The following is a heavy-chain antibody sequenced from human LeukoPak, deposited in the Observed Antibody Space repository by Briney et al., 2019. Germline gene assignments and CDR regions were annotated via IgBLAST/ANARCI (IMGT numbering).Heavy chain of an antibody. CDR1: GFTFSSYS. V-gene: IGHV3-20*04. Sequence: PGGSLRLSCAASGFTFSSYSMNWVRQAPGKGLEWVSGINWNGGSTGYADSVKGRFTISRDNAKNSLYLQMNSLRAEDTALYYCARDGDYGSGSYDYWGQGTLVTVSS. CDR2: INWNGGST. D-gene: IGHD3-10*01. CDR3: ARDGDYGSGSYDY. J-gene: IGHJ4*02.